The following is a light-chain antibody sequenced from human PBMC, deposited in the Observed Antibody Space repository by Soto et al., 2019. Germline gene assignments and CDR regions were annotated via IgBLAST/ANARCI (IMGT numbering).Light chain of an antibody. V-gene: IGLV2-23*02. Sequence: QSALTQPASVSGSPGQSITISCTGTSSDIGTYNLVTWYQQHPGKAPKLIISEVSKRPSGISNRFSGSKSGTTASLTISGLQAEDEADYYCCSYTAGGTIFGTGTKVTVL. J-gene: IGLJ1*01. CDR1: SSDIGTYNL. CDR3: CSYTAGGTI. CDR2: EVS.